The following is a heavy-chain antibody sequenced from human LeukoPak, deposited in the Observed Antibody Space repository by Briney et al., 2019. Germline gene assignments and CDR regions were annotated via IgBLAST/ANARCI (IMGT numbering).Heavy chain of an antibody. CDR3: ASAAAAGPSPGYFDY. V-gene: IGHV1-8*01. Sequence: ASVKVPCKASGYTFTSYDINWVRQAPGQGLEWMGWMNPNSGNTGYAQKFQGRVTMTRNTSISTAYMELSSLRSEDTAVYYCASAAAAGPSPGYFDYWGQGTLVTVSS. J-gene: IGHJ4*02. CDR1: GYTFTSYD. CDR2: MNPNSGNT. D-gene: IGHD6-13*01.